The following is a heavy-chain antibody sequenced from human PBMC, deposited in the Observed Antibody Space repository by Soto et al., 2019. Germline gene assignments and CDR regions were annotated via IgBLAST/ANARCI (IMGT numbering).Heavy chain of an antibody. CDR3: ARGRYGDY. Sequence: QVHLVQSGAEVKKSGASVKVSCKGSGYDFTTYGITWVRQAPGQGLEWMAWISAHNGNTDYAQKLQGRVTVTRDTSTSTAYMELRSLRSDDTPVYYCARGRYGDYWGQGALVTVSS. V-gene: IGHV1-18*01. CDR1: GYDFTTYG. CDR2: ISAHNGNT. J-gene: IGHJ4*02. D-gene: IGHD1-1*01.